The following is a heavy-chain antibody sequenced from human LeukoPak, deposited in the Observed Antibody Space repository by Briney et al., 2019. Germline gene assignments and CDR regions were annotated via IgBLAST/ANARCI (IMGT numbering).Heavy chain of an antibody. CDR1: GGSISSGDYY. CDR3: ARAGSLRRWLVLAEYFQH. D-gene: IGHD6-19*01. V-gene: IGHV4-30-4*08. CDR2: IYYSGST. Sequence: SETLSLTCTLSGGSISSGDYYWSWIRQPPGKRLEWIGYIYYSGSTYYNPSLKSRVTISVYTSKNQFFLKLSSVAAADTAVYYCARAGSLRRWLVLAEYFQHWGQGTLVTVSS. J-gene: IGHJ1*01.